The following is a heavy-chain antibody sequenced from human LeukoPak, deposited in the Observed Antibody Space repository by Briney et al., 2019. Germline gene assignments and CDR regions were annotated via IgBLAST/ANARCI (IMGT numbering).Heavy chain of an antibody. J-gene: IGHJ4*02. Sequence: SETLSLTCSVSGGSISSHYWSWIRQPPGKGPEWIGYIYYTGNTNYNPSLKSRVSMSVDTSKSQFSLKLRSVTAADTAVYYCARDSMVRGAIDYWGQGTLVTVSS. V-gene: IGHV4-59*11. CDR1: GGSISSHY. CDR2: IYYTGNT. CDR3: ARDSMVRGAIDY. D-gene: IGHD3-10*01.